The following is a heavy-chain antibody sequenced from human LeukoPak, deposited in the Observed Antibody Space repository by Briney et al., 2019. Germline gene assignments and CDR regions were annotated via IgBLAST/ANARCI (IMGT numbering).Heavy chain of an antibody. Sequence: SETLSLTCTVSGDSISNYHWSWIRQPPGKGLGWIGYVSYSGTTSYNSSLKSRVTIPVDTSKSQFSLQLSSVTAADTAVYYCARVGRGDHTWGAYYCDHWGQGTLVTVSS. D-gene: IGHD3-16*01. V-gene: IGHV4-59*01. CDR1: GDSISNYH. J-gene: IGHJ4*02. CDR3: ARVGRGDHTWGAYYCDH. CDR2: VSYSGTT.